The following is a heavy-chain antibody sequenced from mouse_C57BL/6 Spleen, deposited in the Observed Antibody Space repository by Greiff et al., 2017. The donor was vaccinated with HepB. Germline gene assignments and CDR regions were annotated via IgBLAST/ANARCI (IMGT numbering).Heavy chain of an antibody. CDR3: ARSAYGKDFDV. J-gene: IGHJ1*03. D-gene: IGHD1-1*01. V-gene: IGHV1-54*01. CDR1: GYAFTNYL. Sequence: VQLQQSGAELVRPGTSVKVSCKASGYAFTNYLIEWVKQRPGQGLEWIGVINPGSGGTNYNEKFKGKATLTADKSSSTAYMQLSSLTSEDSAVYFCARSAYGKDFDVWGTGTTVTVSS. CDR2: INPGSGGT.